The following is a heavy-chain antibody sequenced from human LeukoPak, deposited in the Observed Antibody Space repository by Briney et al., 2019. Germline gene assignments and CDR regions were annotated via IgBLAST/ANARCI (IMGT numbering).Heavy chain of an antibody. CDR2: IYYSGST. CDR1: GGPISSSSYY. V-gene: IGHV4-39*07. Sequence: SETLSLTCTVPGGPISSSSYYWGWIRQPPGKGLEWIGSIYYSGSTYYNPSLKSRVTISVDTSKNQFYLKLSSVTAADTAVYYCAREPAYSSSSKAGYYYYYYMDVWGKGTTVTVSS. J-gene: IGHJ6*03. D-gene: IGHD6-6*01. CDR3: AREPAYSSSSKAGYYYYYYMDV.